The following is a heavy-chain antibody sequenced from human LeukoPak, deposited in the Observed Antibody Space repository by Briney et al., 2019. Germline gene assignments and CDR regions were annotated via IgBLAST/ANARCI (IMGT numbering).Heavy chain of an antibody. CDR1: GVSISSSNSY. Sequence: PSETLSLTCTVSGVSISSSNSYWGWIRQPPGKGLEWIGSIYYTGNTYYNASLKSRVTISIDTSTNQISLRLISVTATDTAMYYCARQTGSGLFTLPGGQGTLVTVSS. V-gene: IGHV4-39*01. CDR2: IYYTGNT. D-gene: IGHD3/OR15-3a*01. CDR3: ARQTGSGLFTLP. J-gene: IGHJ4*02.